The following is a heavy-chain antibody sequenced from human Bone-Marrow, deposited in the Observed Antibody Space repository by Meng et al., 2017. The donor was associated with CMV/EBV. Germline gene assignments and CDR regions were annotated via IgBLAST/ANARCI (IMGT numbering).Heavy chain of an antibody. V-gene: IGHV3-21*01. CDR2: ISSSSSYI. CDR3: ARDRCFSGS. D-gene: IGHD2/OR15-2a*01. Sequence: GESLKISCAASGFTFSSYSMNWVRQAPGKGLEWVSSISSSSSYIYYADSVKGRFTISRDNAKNSLYLQMNSLRAEDTAVYYCARDRCFSGSCGQGTLVTVSS. CDR1: GFTFSSYS. J-gene: IGHJ5*02.